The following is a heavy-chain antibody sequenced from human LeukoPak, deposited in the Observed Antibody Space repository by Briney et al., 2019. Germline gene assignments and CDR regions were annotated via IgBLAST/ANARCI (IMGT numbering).Heavy chain of an antibody. CDR3: ARLSSGYYYKLDY. J-gene: IGHJ4*02. Sequence: PGGSLRLSCAASGFTFSYYGFHWVRQAPGKGLEWVSYISSSSSTIYYADSVKGRFTISRDNAKNSLYLQMNSLRAEDTAVYCCARLSSGYYYKLDYWGQGTLVTVSS. CDR2: ISSSSSTI. D-gene: IGHD3-22*01. V-gene: IGHV3-48*01. CDR1: GFTFSYYG.